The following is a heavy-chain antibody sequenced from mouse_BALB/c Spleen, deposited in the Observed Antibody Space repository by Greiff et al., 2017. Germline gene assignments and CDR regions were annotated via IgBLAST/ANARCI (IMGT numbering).Heavy chain of an antibody. J-gene: IGHJ2*01. Sequence: EVHLVESGGGLVQPGGSMKLSCVASGFTFSNYWMNWVRQSPEKGLEWVAEIRLKSNNYATHYAESVKGRFTISRDDSKSSVYLQMNNLRAEDTGIYYCTRRRDYFDYWGQGTTLTVSS. CDR2: IRLKSNNYAT. CDR1: GFTFSNYW. V-gene: IGHV6-6*02. CDR3: TRRRDYFDY.